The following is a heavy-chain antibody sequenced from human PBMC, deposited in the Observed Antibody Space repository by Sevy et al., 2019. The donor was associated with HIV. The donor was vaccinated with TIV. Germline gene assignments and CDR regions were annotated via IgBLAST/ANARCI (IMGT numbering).Heavy chain of an antibody. V-gene: IGHV1-3*01. CDR3: ARVNQEARAFDI. CDR1: GYTFTSYA. D-gene: IGHD2-2*01. Sequence: ASVKVSCKASGYTFTSYAMHWVRQAPGQRLELMGWINAGNGNTKYSQKFQGRVTITRDTSASTAYMELSSLRSEDTAVYYCARVNQEARAFDIWGQGTMVTVSS. J-gene: IGHJ3*02. CDR2: INAGNGNT.